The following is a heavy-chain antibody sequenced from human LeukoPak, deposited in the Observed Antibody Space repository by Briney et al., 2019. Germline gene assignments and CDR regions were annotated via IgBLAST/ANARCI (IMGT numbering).Heavy chain of an antibody. CDR3: ARAEDYYGSGSAGNLFDY. J-gene: IGHJ4*02. D-gene: IGHD3-10*01. CDR2: INPNSGGT. CDR1: GYTFTGYY. V-gene: IGHV1-2*02. Sequence: ASVKVSCKASGYTFTGYYMHWVRQAPGQGLEWMGWINPNSGGTNYAQKLQGRVTMTTDTSTSTAYMELRSLRSDDTAVYYCARAEDYYGSGSAGNLFDYWGQGTLVTVSS.